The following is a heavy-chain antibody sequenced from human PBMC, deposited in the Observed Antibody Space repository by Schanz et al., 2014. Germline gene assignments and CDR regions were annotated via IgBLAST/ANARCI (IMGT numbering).Heavy chain of an antibody. CDR3: ARKMKLGVYGGKGHDSLDI. J-gene: IGHJ3*02. V-gene: IGHV3-23*01. CDR1: GFSLDIFA. CDR2: FNDGGVNK. D-gene: IGHD4-17*01. Sequence: EVHLLESGGGLVEPGGSLRLFCETSGFSLDIFAVSWVRQAPGKGLEWVSSFNDGGVNKYYADSVKGRFTISSDNSKSTLYLQMSSLRAEDTAVYYCARKMKLGVYGGKGHDSLDIWGQGTMVTVSS.